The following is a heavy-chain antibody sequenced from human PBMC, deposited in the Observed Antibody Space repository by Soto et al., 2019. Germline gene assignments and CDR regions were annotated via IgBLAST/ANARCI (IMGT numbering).Heavy chain of an antibody. D-gene: IGHD6-6*01. V-gene: IGHV6-1*01. CDR1: GDSVSSNSAA. CDR2: TYYRSKWYN. Sequence: SQTLSLTCAISGDSVSSNSAAWNWIRQSPSRGLEWLGRTYYRSKWYNDYAVSVKSRITINPDTSKNQFSLQLNSVTPEDTAVYYCARMGVKYSPARPQYGMDVWGQGTPVTVSS. CDR3: ARMGVKYSPARPQYGMDV. J-gene: IGHJ6*02.